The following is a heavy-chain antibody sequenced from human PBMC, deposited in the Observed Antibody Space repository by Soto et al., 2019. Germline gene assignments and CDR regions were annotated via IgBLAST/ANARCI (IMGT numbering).Heavy chain of an antibody. Sequence: SETLSLTCTVSGGSISSGGYYWSWIRQHPGKGLEWIGYIYYSGSTYYNPSLKSRVTISVDTSKNQFSLKLSSVTAADTAVYYCAGEYSGYAIYFLAFWGKGTLVPVSP. CDR3: AGEYSGYAIYFLAF. CDR2: IYYSGST. CDR1: GGSISSGGYY. J-gene: IGHJ4*02. V-gene: IGHV4-31*03. D-gene: IGHD5-12*01.